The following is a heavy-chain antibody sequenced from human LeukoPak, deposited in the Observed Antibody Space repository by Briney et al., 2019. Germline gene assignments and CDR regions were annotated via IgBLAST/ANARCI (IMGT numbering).Heavy chain of an antibody. Sequence: GGSLKISCKGSGYSFTSYWIGWVRQMPGKGLEWMGIIYPGDSDTRYSPSFQGQVTISADKSISTAYLQWSSLKASDTAMYYCARPAPTTVVLDAFDIWGQGTMVTVSS. CDR3: ARPAPTTVVLDAFDI. D-gene: IGHD4-23*01. V-gene: IGHV5-51*01. CDR1: GYSFTSYW. J-gene: IGHJ3*02. CDR2: IYPGDSDT.